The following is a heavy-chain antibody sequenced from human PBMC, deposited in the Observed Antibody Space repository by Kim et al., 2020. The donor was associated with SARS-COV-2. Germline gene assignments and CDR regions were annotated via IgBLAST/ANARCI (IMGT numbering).Heavy chain of an antibody. J-gene: IGHJ4*02. Sequence: GGSLRLSCSASGFTFSSYAMHWVRQAPGKGLEYVSAISSNGGSTYYADSVKGRFNISRDNSKNTLYLQMSSLRAEDTAVYYCVKERTHTIFGVVIFDYWGQGTLFTVSS. CDR2: ISSNGGST. D-gene: IGHD3-3*01. CDR3: VKERTHTIFGVVIFDY. CDR1: GFTFSSYA. V-gene: IGHV3-64D*09.